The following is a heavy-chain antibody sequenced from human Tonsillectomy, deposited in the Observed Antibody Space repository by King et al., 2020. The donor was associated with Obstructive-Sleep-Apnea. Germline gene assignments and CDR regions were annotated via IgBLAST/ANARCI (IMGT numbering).Heavy chain of an antibody. CDR1: GFTFSGYN. CDR2: ISSSSSTI. V-gene: IGHV3-48*04. CDR3: ARDLVPDAFDI. D-gene: IGHD6-13*01. J-gene: IGHJ3*02. Sequence: VQLVESGGGLVQPGGSLRLSCAASGFTFSGYNMNLVRQAPGKGLEWVSYISSSSSTIYNADSVKGRFTISRDNAKNSLYLQMNSLRAEDTAVYHCARDLVPDAFDIWGQGTMVTVSS.